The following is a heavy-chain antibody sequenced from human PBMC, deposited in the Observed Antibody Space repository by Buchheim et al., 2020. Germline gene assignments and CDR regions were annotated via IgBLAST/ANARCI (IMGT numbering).Heavy chain of an antibody. Sequence: EVQLVESGGGLVQPGGSLRLSCAASGFTFSGYRMHWVRQTPGKGLVWVSRIISDGSYTNYADSVKGRFTISRDNAKTTLYLQMNSLRAEDTAVYYCAACAGATGSWFDPWGQGTL. J-gene: IGHJ5*02. D-gene: IGHD1-26*01. CDR1: GFTFSGYR. CDR2: IISDGSYT. CDR3: AACAGATGSWFDP. V-gene: IGHV3-74*01.